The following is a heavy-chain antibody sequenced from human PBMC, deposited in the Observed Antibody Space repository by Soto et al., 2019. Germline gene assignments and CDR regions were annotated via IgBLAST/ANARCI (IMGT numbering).Heavy chain of an antibody. V-gene: IGHV6-1*01. Sequence: SQTLSLTCAISGDSVSSNSAAWNWIRQSPSRGLEWLGRTYYRSKWYNDYAVSVKSRITINPGTSKNQFSLQLNSVTPEDTAVYYCARNLMYSSSWEGWFDPWGQGTLVTVS. CDR1: GDSVSSNSAA. CDR3: ARNLMYSSSWEGWFDP. J-gene: IGHJ5*02. D-gene: IGHD6-13*01. CDR2: TYYRSKWYN.